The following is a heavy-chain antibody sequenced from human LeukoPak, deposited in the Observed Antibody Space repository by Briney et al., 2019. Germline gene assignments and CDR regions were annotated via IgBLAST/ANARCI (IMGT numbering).Heavy chain of an antibody. V-gene: IGHV1-24*01. D-gene: IGHD3-22*01. J-gene: IGHJ4*02. CDR2: FDPEDGET. CDR1: GYTLTELS. CDR3: ATAGYYYDSSGFTFDY. Sequence: ASVKVSCKVSGYTLTELSMHWVRQAPGKGLEWMGGFDPEDGETIYAQKFQGRVTMTEDTSTDTAYMELSSLRSEDTAVYYCATAGYYYDSSGFTFDYWGQGTLVTVSS.